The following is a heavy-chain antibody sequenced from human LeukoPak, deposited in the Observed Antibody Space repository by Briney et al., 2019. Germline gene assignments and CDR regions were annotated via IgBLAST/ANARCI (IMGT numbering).Heavy chain of an antibody. CDR3: ARINYYDFWSGQFDY. V-gene: IGHV1-2*02. CDR2: INPNSGGT. J-gene: IGHJ4*02. Sequence: GASVKVYCKASGYTFTGYYMHWVRQAPGQGLEWMGWINPNSGGTNYAQKFQGRVTMTRDTSISTAYMELSRLRSDDTAVYYCARINYYDFWSGQFDYWGQGTLVTVSS. D-gene: IGHD3-3*01. CDR1: GYTFTGYY.